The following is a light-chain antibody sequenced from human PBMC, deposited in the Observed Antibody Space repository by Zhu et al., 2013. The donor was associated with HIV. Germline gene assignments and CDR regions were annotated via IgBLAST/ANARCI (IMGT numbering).Light chain of an antibody. CDR3: QQYFSLPYT. V-gene: IGKV4-1*01. CDR1: ESLFFSAKNKDY. Sequence: DIIMNQFPDSLSVSPGGRATIACKSSESLFFSAKNKDYLAWFQVRRGLPPKLLIYGASTRDSDVPGRFTGSASRTLFTLTIDDFQPEDVAEYYCQQYFSLPYTFGRGT. J-gene: IGKJ2*01. CDR2: GAS.